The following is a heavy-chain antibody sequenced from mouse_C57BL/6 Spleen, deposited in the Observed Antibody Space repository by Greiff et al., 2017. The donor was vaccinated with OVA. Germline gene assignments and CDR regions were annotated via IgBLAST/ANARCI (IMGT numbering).Heavy chain of an antibody. CDR2: ISYDGSN. J-gene: IGHJ4*01. V-gene: IGHV3-6*01. CDR3: ARGSLTLYNAMDY. Sequence: EVQLQQSGPGLVKPSQSLSLTCSVTGYSITSGYYWNWIRQFPGNKLEWMGYISYDGSNNYNPSLKNRISITRDTSKNQFFLKLNSVTTEDTATYYCARGSLTLYNAMDYWGQGTSVTVSS. CDR1: GYSITSGYY. D-gene: IGHD4-1*01.